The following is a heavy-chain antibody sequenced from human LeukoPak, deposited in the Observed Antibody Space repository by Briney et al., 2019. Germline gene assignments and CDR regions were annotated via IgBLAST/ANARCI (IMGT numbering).Heavy chain of an antibody. V-gene: IGHV3-15*07. CDR1: GYTFYNTW. J-gene: IGHJ4*02. D-gene: IGHD5-12*01. Sequence: GGSLRLSCTVSGYTFYNTWMNWVRRAPGKGLEWVGRIKTRSDGGTTDYAAPINGRFTISGDDSKSTLFLQMNSLKTEDTAVYYCATGGYDFSYWGQGTQVTVSS. CDR2: IKTRSDGGTT. CDR3: ATGGYDFSY.